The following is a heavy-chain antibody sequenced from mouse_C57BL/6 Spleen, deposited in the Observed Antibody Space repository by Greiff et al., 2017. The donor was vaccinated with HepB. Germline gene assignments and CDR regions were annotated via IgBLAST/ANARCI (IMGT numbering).Heavy chain of an antibody. CDR3: ARGLYYDYVPYAMDY. V-gene: IGHV1-81*01. CDR2: IYPRSGNT. CDR1: GYTFTSYG. Sequence: QVQLKQSGAELARPGASVKLSCKASGYTFTSYGISWVKQRTGQGLEWIGEIYPRSGNTYYNEKFKGKATLTADKSSSTAYMELRSLTSEDSAVYFCARGLYYDYVPYAMDYWGQGTSVTVSS. D-gene: IGHD2-4*01. J-gene: IGHJ4*01.